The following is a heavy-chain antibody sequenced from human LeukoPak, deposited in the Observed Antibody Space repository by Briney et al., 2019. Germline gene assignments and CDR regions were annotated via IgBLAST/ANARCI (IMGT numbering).Heavy chain of an antibody. V-gene: IGHV3-7*01. Sequence: GGSLRLSCAASGFTFSSYWMSWVRQAPGKGLEWVADIKQDGSEEYYVDSVKGRFTISRDNAKNSLYLQMNSLRAEDTAVYYCARGSGSYSAVDYWGQGTLVTVSS. CDR2: IKQDGSEE. J-gene: IGHJ4*02. CDR1: GFTFSSYW. D-gene: IGHD1-26*01. CDR3: ARGSGSYSAVDY.